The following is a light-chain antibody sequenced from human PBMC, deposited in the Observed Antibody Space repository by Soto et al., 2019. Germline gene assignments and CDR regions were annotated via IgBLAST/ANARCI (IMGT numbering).Light chain of an antibody. CDR2: EVS. CDR3: SPYSSSSTLFV. Sequence: QSALTQPASVSGSPGQSITISCTGTSSDVGAYKYVSWYQQHPGKAPKVMIYEVSNRPSGVSNRFSGSKSGNTASLTISGLQAEDEAYYFCSPYSSSSTLFVFGAGTKVTVL. V-gene: IGLV2-14*01. J-gene: IGLJ1*01. CDR1: SSDVGAYKY.